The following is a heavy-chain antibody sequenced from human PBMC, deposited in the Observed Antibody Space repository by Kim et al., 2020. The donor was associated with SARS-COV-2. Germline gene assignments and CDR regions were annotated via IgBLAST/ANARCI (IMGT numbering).Heavy chain of an antibody. CDR1: GFTFDDYA. D-gene: IGHD3-3*01. CDR2: ISGDGGST. CDR3: AKDKPPNWLLYPPGYYGMDV. J-gene: IGHJ6*02. Sequence: GGSLRLSCAASGFTFDDYAMHWVRQAPGKGLEWVSLISGDGGSTYYADSVKGRFTISRDNSKNSLYLQMNSLRTEDTALYYCAKDKPPNWLLYPPGYYGMDVWGQGTTVTVSS. V-gene: IGHV3-43*02.